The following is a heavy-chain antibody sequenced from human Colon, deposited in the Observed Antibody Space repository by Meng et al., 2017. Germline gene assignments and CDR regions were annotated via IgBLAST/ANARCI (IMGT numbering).Heavy chain of an antibody. CDR1: GYFFSYYA. J-gene: IGHJ4*02. CDR3: AREGSDSWIDY. V-gene: IGHV7-4-1*02. Sequence: QVQLVQSGSELKKPGASVKVTCKTSGYFFSYYAMNWVRQAPGRGLEWMGWSNTKTGNPTYAQAFTGRFVFSLDTSVSTAYLQINDLKADDTAVYYCAREGSDSWIDYWGQGTLVTVSS. D-gene: IGHD6-13*01. CDR2: SNTKTGNP.